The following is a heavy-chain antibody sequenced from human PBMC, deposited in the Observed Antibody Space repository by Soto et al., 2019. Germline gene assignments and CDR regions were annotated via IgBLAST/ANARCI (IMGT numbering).Heavy chain of an antibody. V-gene: IGHV3-23*01. CDR2: ISAGGGTT. D-gene: IGHD6-13*01. CDR1: ELTCSNFA. Sequence: GGSLGLSSESSELTCSNFAVIWVRQAAGRALWWPSAISAGGGTTYYADSVKGRFTISRDTSKNTLYLQMNSLRAEDTVRYYCAKSYSSYWYDYFDHWGQGTMVT. CDR3: AKSYSSYWYDYFDH. J-gene: IGHJ4*02.